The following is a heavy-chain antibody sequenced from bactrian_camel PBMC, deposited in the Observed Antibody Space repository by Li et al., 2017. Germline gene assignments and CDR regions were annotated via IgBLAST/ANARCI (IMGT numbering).Heavy chain of an antibody. J-gene: IGHJ4*01. D-gene: IGHD6*01. Sequence: QLVESGGGSVQAGGSLRLSCVASGLTYDRNNMGWIRQAPGKEREGLAVIDSRSGGTLYADSVKGRFTISQDKAKNMVYLQMNSLEPEDTAMYYCVADPGGGSWYVTPSFLYRGQGTQVTVS. V-gene: IGHV3S36*01. CDR3: VADPGGGSWYVTPSFLY. CDR1: GLTYDRNN. CDR2: IDSRSGGT.